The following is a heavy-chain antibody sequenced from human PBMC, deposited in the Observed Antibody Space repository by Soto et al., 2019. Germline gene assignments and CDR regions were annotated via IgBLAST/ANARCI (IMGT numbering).Heavy chain of an antibody. V-gene: IGHV3-21*06. CDR1: GFTFNTYS. J-gene: IGHJ3*01. D-gene: IGHD5-18*01. CDR2: INSGSCSS. Sequence: EVQLVESGGGLVKPGGSLRLSCAASGFTFNTYSLHWFRQAPGKGLEWVSSINSGSCSSYYADAVRGRFTISRDNAKNSLFMQMNRLTAEDTAVYYWDKAYSGSSYGGFDAFAVWGQGTPVTVSS. CDR3: DKAYSGSSYGGFDAFAV.